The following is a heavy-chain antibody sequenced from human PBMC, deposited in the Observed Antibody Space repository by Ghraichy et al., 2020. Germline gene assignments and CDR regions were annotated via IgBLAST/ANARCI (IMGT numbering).Heavy chain of an antibody. J-gene: IGHJ6*02. D-gene: IGHD1-26*01. V-gene: IGHV4-30-2*01. Sequence: SETLSLTCAVSGGSISSGGYSWSWIRQPPGKGLEWIGYIYHSGSTYYNPSLKSRVTISVDRSKNQFSLKLSSVTAADTAVYYCARAREGIMDVWGQGTTVTVSS. CDR2: IYHSGST. CDR3: ARAREGIMDV. CDR1: GGSISSGGYS.